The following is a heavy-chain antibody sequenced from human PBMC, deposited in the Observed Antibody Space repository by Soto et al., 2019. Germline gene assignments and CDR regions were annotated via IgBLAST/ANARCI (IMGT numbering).Heavy chain of an antibody. D-gene: IGHD1-26*01. J-gene: IGHJ3*02. CDR2: ISGSCGST. V-gene: IGHV3-23*01. Sequence: GGSLRLSCAASGFTFSSYAMSWVRQAPGKGLEWVSAISGSCGSTYYADSVKGRFTISRDNSKNTLYLQMNSLRAEDTAVYYCAKDRAPYQMGRVAFDIWGQGTMVTVSS. CDR1: GFTFSSYA. CDR3: AKDRAPYQMGRVAFDI.